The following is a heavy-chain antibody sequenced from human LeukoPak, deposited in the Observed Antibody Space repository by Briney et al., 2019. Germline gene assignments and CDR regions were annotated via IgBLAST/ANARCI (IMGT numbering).Heavy chain of an antibody. V-gene: IGHV3-23*01. CDR2: ISGSGGST. CDR1: GFTFSSYA. CDR3: AKDRLRLAYFDL. Sequence: TGGSLRLSCAASGFTFSSYAMSWVRQAPGKGLEWVSAISGSGGSTYYADSVKGRFTISRDNSKNTLYLQMNSLRAEDTAAYYCAKDRLRLAYFDLWGRGTLVTVSS. J-gene: IGHJ2*01. D-gene: IGHD5/OR15-5a*01.